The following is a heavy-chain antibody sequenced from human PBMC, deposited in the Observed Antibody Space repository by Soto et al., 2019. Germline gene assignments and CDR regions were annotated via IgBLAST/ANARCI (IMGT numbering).Heavy chain of an antibody. CDR2: IYYSGST. D-gene: IGHD3-10*01. CDR3: ARLLWSRGDWFDP. J-gene: IGHJ5*02. V-gene: IGHV4-59*08. Sequence: SSETLSLTCTVSGVSISSYYWSWIRQPPGKGLEWIGYIYYSGSTNYNPSLKSRVTISVDTSKNQFSLKLSSGTAADTAVYYCARLLWSRGDWFDPWGQGTLVTVSS. CDR1: GVSISSYY.